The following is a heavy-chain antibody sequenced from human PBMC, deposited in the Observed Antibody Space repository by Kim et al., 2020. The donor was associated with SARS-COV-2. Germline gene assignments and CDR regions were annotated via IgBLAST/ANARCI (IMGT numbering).Heavy chain of an antibody. J-gene: IGHJ4*02. Sequence: GGSLRLSCAASGFTFSSYGMHWVRQAPGKGLEWVAVISYDGSNKYYADSVKGRFTISRDNSKNTLYLQMNSLRAEDTAVYYCAKDQNGGPDYWGQGTLVTVSS. CDR2: ISYDGSNK. V-gene: IGHV3-30*18. CDR3: AKDQNGGPDY. D-gene: IGHD3-16*01. CDR1: GFTFSSYG.